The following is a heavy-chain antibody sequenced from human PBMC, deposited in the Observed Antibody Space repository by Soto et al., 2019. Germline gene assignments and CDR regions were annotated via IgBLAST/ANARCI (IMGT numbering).Heavy chain of an antibody. V-gene: IGHV2-5*02. Sequence: SGPTLVNPTQALTLTCTFSGCSLSTSGVGVGWIRQPPGKALEWRALMYWDDDKRYSPSRKSRITITKDTSKKQVVLTMTNMDPVDTATYYCANRLVSSISARDFDYWGQGTLVTVSS. J-gene: IGHJ4*02. D-gene: IGHD6-6*01. CDR2: MYWDDDK. CDR1: GCSLSTSGVG. CDR3: ANRLVSSISARDFDY.